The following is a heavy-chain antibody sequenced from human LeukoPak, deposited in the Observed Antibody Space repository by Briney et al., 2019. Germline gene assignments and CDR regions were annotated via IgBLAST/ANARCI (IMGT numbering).Heavy chain of an antibody. CDR3: ATSLDSLPNDY. D-gene: IGHD2-21*01. V-gene: IGHV3-30*03. CDR1: GFTFSSYG. J-gene: IGHJ4*02. CDR2: ISYDGSNK. Sequence: PGRSLRLSCAASGFTFSSYGMHWVRQAPGKGLEWVAVISYDGSNKYYADSVKGRFTISRDNSKNTLYLQMNSLRAEDTAVYYCATSLDSLPNDYWGQGTLVTVSS.